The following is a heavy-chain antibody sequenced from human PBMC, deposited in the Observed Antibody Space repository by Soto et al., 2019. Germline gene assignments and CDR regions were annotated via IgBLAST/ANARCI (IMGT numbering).Heavy chain of an antibody. CDR2: VNPTGST. CDR1: DGSFSGYY. V-gene: IGHV4-34*01. J-gene: IGHJ3*02. CDR3: ARSREQWLVDAFDI. Sequence: PSETLSLTCAVYDGSFSGYYWSWIRQSPGKGLEWIGEVNPTGSTKYNPSLKSRVTISVDTSKNQFSLNLNSVTAADTALYYCARSREQWLVDAFDIWGQGTMVTVSS. D-gene: IGHD6-19*01.